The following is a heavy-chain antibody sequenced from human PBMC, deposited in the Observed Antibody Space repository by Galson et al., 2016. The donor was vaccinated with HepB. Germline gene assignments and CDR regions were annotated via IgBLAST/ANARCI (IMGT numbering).Heavy chain of an antibody. CDR2: IYYSGST. Sequence: SETLSLTCTVSGGSISVYYWSWIRQPPGKGLEWIGYIYYSGSTNCSPSLKSRVPISLDTSKNQFSLKLSSVTAADTAVYYCVRTTRSYFDYWGQGTLVTVSS. CDR1: GGSISVYY. V-gene: IGHV4-59*01. D-gene: IGHD1-1*01. J-gene: IGHJ4*02. CDR3: VRTTRSYFDY.